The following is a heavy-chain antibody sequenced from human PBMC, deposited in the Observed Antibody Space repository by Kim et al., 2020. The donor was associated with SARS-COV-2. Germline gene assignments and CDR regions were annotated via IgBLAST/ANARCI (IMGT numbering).Heavy chain of an antibody. Sequence: SQTLSLTCAISGDSVSSNSVAWNWIRQSPSRGLEWLGRTYYRSKRYNEYAVSVKSRITINPDTSKNHFSLQLNSVTPEDTAVYYCARVHSSTWKIDYWGQGTPVTVSS. CDR1: GDSVSSNSVA. D-gene: IGHD2-2*01. CDR3: ARVHSSTWKIDY. V-gene: IGHV6-1*01. J-gene: IGHJ4*02. CDR2: TYYRSKRYN.